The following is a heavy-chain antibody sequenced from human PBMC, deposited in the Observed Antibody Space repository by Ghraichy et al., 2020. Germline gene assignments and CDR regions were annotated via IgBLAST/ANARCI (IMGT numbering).Heavy chain of an antibody. Sequence: GGSLRLSCVASGFTFSSTAVSWVRQAIGRGLQWVSAIGGSGGTTYYADSVKGRFTISRDNSKNTLYLQMNSLRAEDTAVYYCAKNKGSGWMYYFDYWGQGTLVTVSS. CDR1: GFTFSSTA. J-gene: IGHJ4*02. CDR3: AKNKGSGWMYYFDY. D-gene: IGHD6-19*01. CDR2: IGGSGGTT. V-gene: IGHV3-23*01.